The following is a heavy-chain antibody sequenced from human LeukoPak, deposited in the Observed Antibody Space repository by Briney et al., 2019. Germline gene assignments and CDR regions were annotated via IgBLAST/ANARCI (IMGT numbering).Heavy chain of an antibody. Sequence: SETLSLTCTVSGGSISSYYWSWIRQPPGKGLEWIGYIYYSGSTNYNPSLKSRVTMSVDTSKNQFSLKLSSVTAADTAVYYCARHISSFDYWGQGTLVTVSS. V-gene: IGHV4-59*08. CDR3: ARHISSFDY. J-gene: IGHJ4*02. CDR2: IYYSGST. D-gene: IGHD2-2*01. CDR1: GGSISSYY.